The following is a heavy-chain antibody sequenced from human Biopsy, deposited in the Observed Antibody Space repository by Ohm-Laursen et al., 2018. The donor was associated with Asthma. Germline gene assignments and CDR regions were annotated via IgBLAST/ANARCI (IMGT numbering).Heavy chain of an antibody. J-gene: IGHJ6*02. CDR1: GLTFSSYG. CDR3: AREGGDYLSGYYYYYGMDV. Sequence: SLRLSCAASGLTFSSYGMHWVRQAPGKGLEWVAVISYDGSNKYYADSVKGRFTIPRDNSKNTLYLQMNSLRAEDTAVYYCAREGGDYLSGYYYYYGMDVWGQGTTVTVSS. CDR2: ISYDGSNK. V-gene: IGHV3-30*03. D-gene: IGHD4-17*01.